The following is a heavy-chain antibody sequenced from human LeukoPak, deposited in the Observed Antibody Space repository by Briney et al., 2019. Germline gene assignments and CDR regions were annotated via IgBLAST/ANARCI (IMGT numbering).Heavy chain of an antibody. J-gene: IGHJ4*02. Sequence: PGGSLRLSCVTSGFSFSSYGMHWVRQAPGKGLEWVAFIRYDGSNKYYADSVKGRFTISRDNSKNTLYLQMNSLRAEDTAVYYCAKDGFDYWGQGTLVTVSS. CDR2: IRYDGSNK. CDR1: GFSFSSYG. CDR3: AKDGFDY. V-gene: IGHV3-30*02.